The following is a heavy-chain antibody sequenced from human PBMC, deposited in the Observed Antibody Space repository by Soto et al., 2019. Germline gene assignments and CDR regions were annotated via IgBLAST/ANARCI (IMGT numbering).Heavy chain of an antibody. D-gene: IGHD6-6*01. CDR3: ASTSIAARAGRYYYYYMDV. J-gene: IGHJ6*03. CDR1: GFTFSSYS. Sequence: GGSLRLSCAASGFTFSSYSMNWVHQAPGKGLEWVSSISSSSSYIYYADSVKGRFTISRDNAKNSLYLQMNSLRAEDTAVYYCASTSIAARAGRYYYYYMDVWGKGTTVTVSS. V-gene: IGHV3-21*01. CDR2: ISSSSSYI.